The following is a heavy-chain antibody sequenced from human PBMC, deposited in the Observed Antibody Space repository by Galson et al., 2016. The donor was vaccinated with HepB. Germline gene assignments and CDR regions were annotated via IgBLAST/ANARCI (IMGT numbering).Heavy chain of an antibody. CDR3: ARDQAMAGNHDAFDI. V-gene: IGHV4-61*01. CDR1: GDSVNSGSYY. CDR2: IHYSGST. Sequence: ETLSLTCTVSGDSVNSGSYYWSWIRQPPGKGLEWIGYIHYSGSTNYNPSLKSRVTISIDTSKKQFSLKVTSVIAADTAVYYCARDQAMAGNHDAFDIWGQGTMVTVSS. J-gene: IGHJ3*02. D-gene: IGHD6-19*01.